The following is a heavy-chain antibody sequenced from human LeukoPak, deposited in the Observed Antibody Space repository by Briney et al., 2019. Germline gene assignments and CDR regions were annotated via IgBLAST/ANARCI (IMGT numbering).Heavy chain of an antibody. CDR2: FDPEDGET. Sequence: ASVKVSCKVSGYTLTELSMHWVRQAPGKGLEWMGGFDPEDGETIYAQKFQGRVTMTEDTSTDTAYMELSSLRSEDTAVYYCATASYGSGSSSESVDIWGQGTMVTVSS. D-gene: IGHD3-10*01. V-gene: IGHV1-24*01. CDR1: GYTLTELS. CDR3: ATASYGSGSSSESVDI. J-gene: IGHJ3*02.